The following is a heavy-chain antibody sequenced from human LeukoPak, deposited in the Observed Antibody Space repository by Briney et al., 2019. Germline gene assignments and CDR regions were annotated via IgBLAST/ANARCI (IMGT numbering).Heavy chain of an antibody. CDR3: AKASEWSPYAFDI. V-gene: IGHV3-33*06. CDR2: IWYDGSNK. CDR1: GFTFSSYG. Sequence: PGRSLRLSCAASGFTFSSYGMHWVRQAPGKGLEWVAVIWYDGSNKYYADSVKGRFTISRDNSRNTLYLQMNSLRAEDTAVYYCAKASEWSPYAFDIWGQGTMVTVSS. D-gene: IGHD3-3*01. J-gene: IGHJ3*02.